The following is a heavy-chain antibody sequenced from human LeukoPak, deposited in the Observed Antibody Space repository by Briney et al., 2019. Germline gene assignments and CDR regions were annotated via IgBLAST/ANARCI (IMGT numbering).Heavy chain of an antibody. V-gene: IGHV3-21*04. CDR3: ARGPGRWLGGGGGNEYFQQ. CDR2: ISSSSSYI. Sequence: PGGSLRLSCVASGFTFSSYSMNWVRQAPGKGLEWVSSISSSSSYIYYADSVKGRFTISRDNAKNSLYLQMNSLRAEDTAVYYCARGPGRWLGGGGGNEYFQQWGQGTLVTVSS. D-gene: IGHD4-23*01. J-gene: IGHJ1*01. CDR1: GFTFSSYS.